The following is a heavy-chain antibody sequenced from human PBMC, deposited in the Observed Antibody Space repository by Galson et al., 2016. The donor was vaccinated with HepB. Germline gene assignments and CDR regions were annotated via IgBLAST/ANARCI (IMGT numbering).Heavy chain of an antibody. D-gene: IGHD2-2*01. CDR1: GFSLTRYG. V-gene: IGHV3-33*01. CDR3: ARDSYPDY. Sequence: SLRLSCAASGFSLTRYGMHWVRQAPGKGLEWVAVMWYDGTKTYYRDSVKGRFTISRDKSNNILYLEMNSLRVEDTAIYYCARDSYPDYWGQGALVIVSS. J-gene: IGHJ4*02. CDR2: MWYDGTKT.